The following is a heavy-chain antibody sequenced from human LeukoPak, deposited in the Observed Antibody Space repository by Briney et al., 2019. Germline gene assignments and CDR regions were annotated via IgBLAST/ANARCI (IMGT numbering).Heavy chain of an antibody. CDR3: ARNKPGADSSGYSSFHYYYYGMDV. CDR1: GFTFSLYS. J-gene: IGHJ6*02. Sequence: PGGSLRLSCAASGFTFSLYSMTWVRQAPRKGPEWVSSISRSSRDIYYVDSVKGRFTISRDNAKNALSLQMNSLRAEDTAVYYCARNKPGADSSGYSSFHYYYYGMDVWGQGTTVTVSS. CDR2: ISRSSRDI. D-gene: IGHD3-22*01. V-gene: IGHV3-21*01.